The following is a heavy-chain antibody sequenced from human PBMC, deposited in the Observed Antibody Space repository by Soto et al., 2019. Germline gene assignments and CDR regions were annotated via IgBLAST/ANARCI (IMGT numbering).Heavy chain of an antibody. CDR1: GYTFTGYY. Sequence: ASVKVSCKASGYTFTGYYMHWVRQAPGQGLEWMGWINPNSGGTNYAQKFQGRVTMTRDTSISTAYMELSRLRSDDTAVYYCARDLITYYYGSGGYPYGMDVWGQGTTVTVSS. CDR3: ARDLITYYYGSGGYPYGMDV. D-gene: IGHD3-10*01. V-gene: IGHV1-2*02. J-gene: IGHJ6*02. CDR2: INPNSGGT.